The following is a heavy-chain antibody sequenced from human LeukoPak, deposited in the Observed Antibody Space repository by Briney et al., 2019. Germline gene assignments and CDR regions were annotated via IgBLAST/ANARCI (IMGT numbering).Heavy chain of an antibody. Sequence: SVKLSCKASGGTFSSYAISWVRQAPGQGLEWMGGIIPIFGTANYAQKFQGRVTITSDESTSTDYMELSSLRSEDTAVYYCARWSYYGSGSYYNMGYYYYYGMDVWGKGTTVTVSS. CDR1: GGTFSSYA. V-gene: IGHV1-69*13. CDR2: IIPIFGTA. D-gene: IGHD3-10*01. J-gene: IGHJ6*04. CDR3: ARWSYYGSGSYYNMGYYYYYGMDV.